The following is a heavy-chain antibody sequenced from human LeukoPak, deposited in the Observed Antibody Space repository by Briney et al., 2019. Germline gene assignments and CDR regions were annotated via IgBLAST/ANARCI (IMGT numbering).Heavy chain of an antibody. Sequence: GGSLRLSCAASGFTFSSYGMHWVRQAPGKGLEWVAFIRYDGSNKYYADSVKGRFTISRDNSKNTLYLQMNSLRAEDTAVYYCAKAPRYDFWSGYYGGFDPWGQGTLVTVSS. CDR2: IRYDGSNK. D-gene: IGHD3-3*01. J-gene: IGHJ5*02. V-gene: IGHV3-30*02. CDR3: AKAPRYDFWSGYYGGFDP. CDR1: GFTFSSYG.